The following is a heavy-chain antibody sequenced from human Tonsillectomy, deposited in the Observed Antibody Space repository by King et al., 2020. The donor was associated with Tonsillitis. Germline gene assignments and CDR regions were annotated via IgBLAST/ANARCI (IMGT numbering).Heavy chain of an antibody. CDR2: IRGSSAYI. Sequence: DVQLVESGGGLVKPGGSLRLSCAASGVTFSSYSMNGVRQAPGKGLEGGSSIRGSSAYIYYADSVKGRFTISRDNAKNAVYLQMNSLRVDDTAVYYCARDQTANWGFDYWGQGTLVTVSS. CDR3: ARDQTANWGFDY. J-gene: IGHJ4*02. CDR1: GVTFSSYS. D-gene: IGHD7-27*01. V-gene: IGHV3-21*01.